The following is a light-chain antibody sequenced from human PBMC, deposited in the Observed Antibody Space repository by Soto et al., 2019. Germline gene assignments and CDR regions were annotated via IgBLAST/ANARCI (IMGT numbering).Light chain of an antibody. Sequence: DIQMTQSPSSLSASVGDRVTITCRASETVSIYLNWYQQKPGKAPKLLIYGVSNLYSGVPSRFSGSGSGTDFTLTISSLQPEDFATYYCHQSYSPVVYTFGQGTKVEI. CDR1: ETVSIY. CDR3: HQSYSPVVYT. CDR2: GVS. J-gene: IGKJ2*01. V-gene: IGKV1-39*01.